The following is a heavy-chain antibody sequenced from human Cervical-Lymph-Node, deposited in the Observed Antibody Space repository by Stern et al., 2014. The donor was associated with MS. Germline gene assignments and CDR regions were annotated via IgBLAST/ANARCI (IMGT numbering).Heavy chain of an antibody. V-gene: IGHV1-46*01. CDR2: INPSGGST. J-gene: IGHJ6*02. CDR3: AREVAGHRLGMMDV. Sequence: VQLVESGAEVKKPGASVKVSCKASGYTFTSYYMHWVRQAPGHRLEWLGIINPSGGSTSYAQKFQGRVTMTRDTSTSTVYMELRSLRSEDTAVYYCAREVAGHRLGMMDVWGQGTTVTVSS. CDR1: GYTFTSYY. D-gene: IGHD6-19*01.